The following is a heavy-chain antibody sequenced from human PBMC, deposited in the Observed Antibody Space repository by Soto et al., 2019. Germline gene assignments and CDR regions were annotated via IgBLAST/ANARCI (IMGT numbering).Heavy chain of an antibody. J-gene: IGHJ4*02. CDR2: IYSGGTT. D-gene: IGHD3-16*01. CDR3: AGGGPGRGTDCCPIEY. Sequence: EVQLVESGGGLVQPGGSLRLSCAASGFTVSSNYMSWVRQAPGKGLESVSFIYSGGTTYYADSVKGRFTISRDSSKNTVFLQMNSLRAEDTAVYYCAGGGPGRGTDCCPIEYWGQGILVIVSS. CDR1: GFTVSSNY. V-gene: IGHV3-66*01.